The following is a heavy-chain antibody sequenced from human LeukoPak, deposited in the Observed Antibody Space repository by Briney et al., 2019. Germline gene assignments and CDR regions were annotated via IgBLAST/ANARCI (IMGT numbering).Heavy chain of an antibody. CDR2: IYYSGST. V-gene: IGHV4-39*01. Sequence: PSETLSLTCTVSGGSISSSSYYWGWIRQPPGKGLEWIGSIYYSGSTYYNPSLKSRVTISVDTSKNQFPLKLSSVTAADTAVYYCARTQWLVPTNFDYWGQGTLVTVSS. J-gene: IGHJ4*02. D-gene: IGHD6-19*01. CDR1: GGSISSSSYY. CDR3: ARTQWLVPTNFDY.